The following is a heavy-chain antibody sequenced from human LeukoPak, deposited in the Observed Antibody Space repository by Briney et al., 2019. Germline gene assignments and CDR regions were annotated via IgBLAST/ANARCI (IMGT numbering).Heavy chain of an antibody. V-gene: IGHV3-23*01. CDR1: AFILSIAS. J-gene: IGHJ4*02. CDR3: ARSSGWWSLDY. CDR2: FNTGFGT. Sequence: GGSLSLSCAPSAFILSIASLGWVHQAPGGGQGLFSTFNTGFGTYYPDSLKGRFTISRDNAKNTLFLQMNSLRAEDTAVYYCARSSGWWSLDYWGQGTLVTVSS. D-gene: IGHD6-19*01.